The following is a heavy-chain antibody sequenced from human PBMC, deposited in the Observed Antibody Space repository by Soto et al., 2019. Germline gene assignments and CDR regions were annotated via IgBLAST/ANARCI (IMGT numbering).Heavy chain of an antibody. Sequence: EVQLVESGGGLVQPGRSLRLSCAASGLTFDDYAMHWVRQAPGKGLEWVSGISWNSVSIGYADSVKGRFTISRDNAKNSLYLQMNSLRAEDTALYYCAKYIATTIYWYFDLWGRGTLVTVSS. CDR2: ISWNSVSI. D-gene: IGHD1-1*01. V-gene: IGHV3-9*01. J-gene: IGHJ2*01. CDR3: AKYIATTIYWYFDL. CDR1: GLTFDDYA.